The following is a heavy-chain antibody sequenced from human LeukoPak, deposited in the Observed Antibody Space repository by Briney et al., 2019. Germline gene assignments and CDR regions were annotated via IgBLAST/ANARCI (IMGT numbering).Heavy chain of an antibody. Sequence: GGSLRLSCVASGFTFSNYGMHWVRQAPGKGLEWVANIKQDGSDKYYLTSVRGRFTISRDNAKNSLFLQMNSLRVEDTAVYYCARGGGHLDCWGQGTLVTVSS. CDR1: GFTFSNYG. CDR3: ARGGGHLDC. CDR2: IKQDGSDK. V-gene: IGHV3-7*03. J-gene: IGHJ4*02.